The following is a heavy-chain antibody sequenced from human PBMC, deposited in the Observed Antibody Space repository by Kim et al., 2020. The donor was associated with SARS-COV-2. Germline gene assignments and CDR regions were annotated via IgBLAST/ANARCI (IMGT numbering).Heavy chain of an antibody. J-gene: IGHJ4*02. V-gene: IGHV3-48*02. CDR2: IHRTSSPI. CDR3: ARDTPESAVAASFDY. CDR1: GFALSHYS. Sequence: GGSLRLSCAASGFALSHYSMNWVRQAPGKGLEWVSYIHRTSSPIYYADSEKGRFTISRDNARNSVFLQMNSLRDEDTAVYYCARDTPESAVAASFDYWGQGTLVTVSS. D-gene: IGHD6-19*01.